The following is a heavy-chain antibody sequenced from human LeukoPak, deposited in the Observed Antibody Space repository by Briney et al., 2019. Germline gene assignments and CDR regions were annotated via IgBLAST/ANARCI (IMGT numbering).Heavy chain of an antibody. Sequence: GASVKVSCKVSGYTLTELSMHWVRQAPGKGLEWMGGFDPEDGETIYAQKFQGRVTMTEDTSTDTAYMELSSLGSEDTAVYYCATVSPAYYDFWSGYFGYYYGMDVWGQGTTVTVSS. D-gene: IGHD3-3*01. CDR2: FDPEDGET. CDR1: GYTLTELS. CDR3: ATVSPAYYDFWSGYFGYYYGMDV. V-gene: IGHV1-24*01. J-gene: IGHJ6*02.